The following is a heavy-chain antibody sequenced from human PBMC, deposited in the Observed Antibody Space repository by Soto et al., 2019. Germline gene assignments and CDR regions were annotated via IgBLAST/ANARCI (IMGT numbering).Heavy chain of an antibody. D-gene: IGHD2-15*01. CDR3: AKDQFCSGGSCYQYFQH. V-gene: IGHV3-30*18. Sequence: PGGSLRLSXAASGFTFSSYGMHWVRQAPGKGLEWVAVISYDGSNKYYADSVKGRFTISRDNSKNTLYLQMNSLRAEDTAVYYCAKDQFCSGGSCYQYFQHWGQGTLVTVSS. J-gene: IGHJ1*01. CDR1: GFTFSSYG. CDR2: ISYDGSNK.